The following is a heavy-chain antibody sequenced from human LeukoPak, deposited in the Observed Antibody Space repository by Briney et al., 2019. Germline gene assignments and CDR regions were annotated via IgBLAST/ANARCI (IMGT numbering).Heavy chain of an antibody. V-gene: IGHV1-69*13. CDR1: GGTFSSYA. D-gene: IGHD3-22*01. CDR3: ARGDADSSGYSCDY. J-gene: IGHJ4*02. CDR2: IIPIFGTA. Sequence: ASVKVSCKAPGGTFSSYAISWVRQAPGQGLEWMGGIIPIFGTANYAQKFQGRVTITADESTSTAYMELSSLRSEDTAVYYCARGDADSSGYSCDYWGQGTLVTVSS.